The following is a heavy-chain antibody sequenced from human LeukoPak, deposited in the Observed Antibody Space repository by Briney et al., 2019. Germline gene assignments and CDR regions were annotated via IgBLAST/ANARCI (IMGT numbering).Heavy chain of an antibody. CDR1: GFTFSSYA. V-gene: IGHV3-11*01. Sequence: PGGSLRLSCAASGFTFSSYAMSWIRQSPGKGLEWIAYISGSGRTTFYADSMKGRFTISRDNAKDSLYLQLNSLRTEDTAIYYCARPYYDDSPTDWGQGTLVTVSS. J-gene: IGHJ4*02. D-gene: IGHD3-22*01. CDR3: ARPYYDDSPTD. CDR2: ISGSGRTT.